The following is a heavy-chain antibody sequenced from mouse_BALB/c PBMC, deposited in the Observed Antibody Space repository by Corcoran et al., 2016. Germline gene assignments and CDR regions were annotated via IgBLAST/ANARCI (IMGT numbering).Heavy chain of an antibody. Sequence: EVQLQQSGPELVKPGASMKISCKASGYSFTGYTMNWVKQKPGQGLEWIGYINPYNDGTKYNEKFKGKATLTSDKSSSTAYMELSSLTSEDSAVYYCAREGRRGYFDVWGAGTTVTVSS. V-gene: IGHV1S136*01. CDR1: GYSFTGYT. CDR2: INPYNDGT. CDR3: AREGRRGYFDV. J-gene: IGHJ1*01.